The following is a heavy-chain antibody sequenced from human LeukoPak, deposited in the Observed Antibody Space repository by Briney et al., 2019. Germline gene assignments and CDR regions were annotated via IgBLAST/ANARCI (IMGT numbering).Heavy chain of an antibody. Sequence: SETLSLTCTVSGVSISNYYWSWIRQPPGKGLEWIGFVYFSGRTHYSPSLKSRVTISLDTSQNQFSLRLSSVTAADTALYYCAGRKIGYSGYDFYYFDPWGQGSLVTVSS. D-gene: IGHD5-12*01. CDR1: GVSISNYY. CDR3: AGRKIGYSGYDFYYFDP. V-gene: IGHV4-59*01. CDR2: VYFSGRT. J-gene: IGHJ5*02.